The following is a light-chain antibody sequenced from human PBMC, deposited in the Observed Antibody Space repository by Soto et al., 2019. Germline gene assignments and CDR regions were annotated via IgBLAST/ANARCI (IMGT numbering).Light chain of an antibody. J-gene: IGLJ1*01. Sequence: QSVLTQPPSVSAAPGQKVTISCSGSSSNIGNFYVSWYQQLPGTAPKLLIYDSSKRPSEIPDRFSGSKSGTSATLGITGLQPGDEADYYCGVWGTSLTTYVFGAGTKVTVL. CDR3: GVWGTSLTTYV. CDR1: SSNIGNFY. CDR2: DSS. V-gene: IGLV1-51*01.